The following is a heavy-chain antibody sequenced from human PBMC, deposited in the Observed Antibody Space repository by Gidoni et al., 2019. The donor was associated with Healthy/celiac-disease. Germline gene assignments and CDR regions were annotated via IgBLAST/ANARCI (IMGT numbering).Heavy chain of an antibody. J-gene: IGHJ5*02. D-gene: IGHD5-18*01. CDR1: GFTVSSNY. Sequence: EVQLVESGGGLVQPGGSLRLSCAASGFTVSSNYMSWVRQAPGKGLEWVSVIYSGGSTYYADSVKVRFTISRDNSKNTLYLQMNSLRAEDTAVYYCARAKRGYRFDPWGQGTLVTVSS. CDR2: IYSGGST. CDR3: ARAKRGYRFDP. V-gene: IGHV3-66*02.